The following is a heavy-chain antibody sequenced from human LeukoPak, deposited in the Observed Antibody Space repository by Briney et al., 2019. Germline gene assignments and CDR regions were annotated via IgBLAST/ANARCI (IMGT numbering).Heavy chain of an antibody. CDR1: GGSFSGYY. Sequence: PSETLSLTCAVYGGSFSGYYWSRIRQPPGKGLEWIGEINHSGSTNYNPSLKSRVTISVDTSKNQFSLRLSSVTAADTAVYYCARFKGVLRYFDWTTGSFDYWGQGTLVTVSS. CDR2: INHSGST. V-gene: IGHV4-34*01. J-gene: IGHJ4*02. CDR3: ARFKGVLRYFDWTTGSFDY. D-gene: IGHD3-9*01.